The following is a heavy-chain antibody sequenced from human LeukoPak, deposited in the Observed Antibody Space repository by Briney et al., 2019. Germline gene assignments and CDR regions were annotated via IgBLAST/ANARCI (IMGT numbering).Heavy chain of an antibody. CDR2: ISGSGGST. Sequence: GGSLRLSCAASGFTFSSYAMSWLRQAPGKGLEWVSAISGSGGSTYYADSVKGRFTISRDNSKNTLYLQMNSLRAEDTAVYYCASRTPGYCSSTSCPYYYYYMDVWGKGTTVTVSS. J-gene: IGHJ6*03. D-gene: IGHD2-2*01. CDR3: ASRTPGYCSSTSCPYYYYYMDV. V-gene: IGHV3-23*01. CDR1: GFTFSSYA.